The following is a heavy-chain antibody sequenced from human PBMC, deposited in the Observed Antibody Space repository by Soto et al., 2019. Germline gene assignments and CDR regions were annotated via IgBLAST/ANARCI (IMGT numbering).Heavy chain of an antibody. CDR2: IIPIFGTA. CDR1: GGTFSSYA. V-gene: IGHV1-69*13. CDR3: ARRWGYGGNAFDI. D-gene: IGHD2-15*01. Sequence: GASVKVSCKASGGTFSSYAISWVRQAPGQGLEWMGGIIPIFGTANYAQKFQGRVTITADESTSTAYMELSSLRSEDTAVYYCARRWGYGGNAFDIRGQGTLVTVSS. J-gene: IGHJ3*02.